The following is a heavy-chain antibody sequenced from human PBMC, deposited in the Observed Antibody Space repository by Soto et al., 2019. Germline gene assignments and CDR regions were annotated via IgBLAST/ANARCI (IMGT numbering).Heavy chain of an antibody. CDR1: GFTFSSYA. Sequence: GESLRRSCAASGFTFSSYAMHWVRQAPGKGLEWVAVISYDGSNKYYADSVKGRFTISRDNSKNTLYLQMNSLRAEDTAVYYCARDQNYYDSSGYAPGYWGQGTLVPVSS. CDR2: ISYDGSNK. CDR3: ARDQNYYDSSGYAPGY. D-gene: IGHD3-22*01. V-gene: IGHV3-30-3*01. J-gene: IGHJ4*02.